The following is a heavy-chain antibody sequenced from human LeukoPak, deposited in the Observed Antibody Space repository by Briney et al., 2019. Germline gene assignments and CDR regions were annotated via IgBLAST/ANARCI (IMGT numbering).Heavy chain of an antibody. V-gene: IGHV1-69*13. D-gene: IGHD3-3*01. Sequence: ASVKVSCKASGGTFSSYAISWVRQAPGQGLEWMGGIIPIFGTANYAQKFQGRVTITADESTSTAYMELSSLRSEDTAVYYCARDRATIFGVGVLDYWGQGTLVTVSS. CDR2: IIPIFGTA. J-gene: IGHJ4*02. CDR1: GGTFSSYA. CDR3: ARDRATIFGVGVLDY.